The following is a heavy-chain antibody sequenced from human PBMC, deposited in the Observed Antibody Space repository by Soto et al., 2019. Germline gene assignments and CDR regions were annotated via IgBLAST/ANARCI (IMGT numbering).Heavy chain of an antibody. CDR3: ARYRRGAVAGYTLDN. V-gene: IGHV4-59*01. CDR1: GGSISSNY. J-gene: IGHJ4*02. Sequence: SETLSLTCTVSGGSISSNYWTWIRQPPGKGLEWIGYVYNSGSTNYNPSHKSRGTISEDTAKSQFSLKVNSMTAADTAVYYCARYRRGAVAGYTLDNWGQGILVTVSS. CDR2: VYNSGST. D-gene: IGHD6-13*01.